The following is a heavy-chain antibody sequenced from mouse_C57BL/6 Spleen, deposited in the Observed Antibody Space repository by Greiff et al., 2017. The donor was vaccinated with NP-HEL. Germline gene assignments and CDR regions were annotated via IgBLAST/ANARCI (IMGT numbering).Heavy chain of an antibody. CDR1: GFNIKDDY. D-gene: IGHD1-1*01. J-gene: IGHJ3*01. CDR3: TRSLYGGGFAY. V-gene: IGHV14-4*01. CDR2: IDPENGDT. Sequence: VQLQQSGAELVRPGASVKLSCTASGFNIKDDYMHWVKQRPEQGLEWIGWIDPENGDTEYASKFQGKATITAEPSSNTAYLQLSSLTSEDTAVYYCTRSLYGGGFAYWGQGTLVTVSA.